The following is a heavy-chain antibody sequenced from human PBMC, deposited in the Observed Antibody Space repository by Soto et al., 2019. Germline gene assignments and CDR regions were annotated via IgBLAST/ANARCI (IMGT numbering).Heavy chain of an antibody. CDR1: GGSFSGYY. Sequence: SETLSLTCAVYGGSFSGYYWSWIRQPPGKGLEWIGEINHSGSTNYNPSLKSRVTTSVDTSKNQFSLKLSSVTAADTAVYYCARGYIVVAPLGWFDPWGQGTLVTVSS. J-gene: IGHJ5*02. CDR3: ARGYIVVAPLGWFDP. D-gene: IGHD2-2*01. V-gene: IGHV4-34*01. CDR2: INHSGST.